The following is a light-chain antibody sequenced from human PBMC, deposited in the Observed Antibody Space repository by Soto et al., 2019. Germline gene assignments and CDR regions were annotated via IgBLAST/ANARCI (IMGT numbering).Light chain of an antibody. CDR1: QSVSSNY. J-gene: IGKJ1*01. V-gene: IGKV3-20*01. CDR2: GVS. Sequence: EIVMTQSPATLSVSPGERATLSCRASQSVSSNYLAWYQHKPGQAPRLLIYGVSSRATDIPDRFSGSGSGTDFTLTISRLEPEDFAVYYCQQYGSSPQTFGQGTKVDIK. CDR3: QQYGSSPQT.